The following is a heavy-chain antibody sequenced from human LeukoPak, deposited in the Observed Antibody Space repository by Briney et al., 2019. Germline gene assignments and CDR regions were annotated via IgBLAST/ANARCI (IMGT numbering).Heavy chain of an antibody. J-gene: IGHJ1*01. V-gene: IGHV3-74*01. D-gene: IGHD4-23*01. CDR2: INTNGSPT. CDR3: AATSTVVTPAYFQH. Sequence: GGSLRLSCAASGFTFSSYWMHWVRQAPGKGLVWVARINTNGSPTQYADSVKGRFTISRDNSKNTLYLQMNSLRAEDTAVYYCAATSTVVTPAYFQHWGQGTLVTVSS. CDR1: GFTFSSYW.